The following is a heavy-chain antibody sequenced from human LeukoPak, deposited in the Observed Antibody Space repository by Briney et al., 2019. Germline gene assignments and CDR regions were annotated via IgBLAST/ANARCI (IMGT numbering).Heavy chain of an antibody. CDR3: AREVKDSSSWYGWFDP. CDR2: IYYSGST. V-gene: IGHV4-59*12. CDR1: GGSISSYY. J-gene: IGHJ5*02. D-gene: IGHD6-13*01. Sequence: SETLSLTCTVSGGSISSYYWSWVRQPPGKGLEWIGYIYYSGSTNYNPSLKSRVTISVDTSKNQFSLKLSSVTAADTAVYYCAREVKDSSSWYGWFDPWGQGTLVTVSS.